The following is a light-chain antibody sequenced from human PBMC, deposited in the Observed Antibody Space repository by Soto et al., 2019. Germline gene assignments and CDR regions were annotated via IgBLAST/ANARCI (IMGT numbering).Light chain of an antibody. V-gene: IGKV1-27*01. CDR1: QGIANY. Sequence: GDRVTISCRASQGIANYLAWYQQKPGKVPELLIYAASTLHSGVPSRFSGSGSGTDFTLTISSLQPEDVESYYCQKYSSAPWTLGQGTKVEIK. J-gene: IGKJ1*01. CDR3: QKYSSAPWT. CDR2: AAS.